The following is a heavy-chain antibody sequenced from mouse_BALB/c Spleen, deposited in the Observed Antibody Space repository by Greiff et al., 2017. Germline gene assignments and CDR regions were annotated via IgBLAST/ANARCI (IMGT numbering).Heavy chain of an antibody. V-gene: IGHV14-3*02. D-gene: IGHD2-3*01. CDR2: IDPANGNT. CDR1: GFNIKDTY. CDR3: ARSGYYCPDYYAMDY. J-gene: IGHJ4*01. Sequence: VQLQQSGAELVKPGASVKLSCTASGFNIKDTYMHWVKQRPEQGLEWIGRIDPANGNTKYDPKFQGKATITADTSSNTAYLQLSSLTSEDTAVYYCARSGYYCPDYYAMDYWGQGTSVTVSS.